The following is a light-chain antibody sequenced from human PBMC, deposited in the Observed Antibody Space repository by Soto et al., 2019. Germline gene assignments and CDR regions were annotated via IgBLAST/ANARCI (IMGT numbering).Light chain of an antibody. Sequence: EIVLTQSPGTLSLSPRERATKSCRASQSVSSSYLAWYQQKAGQAPRLLIYATSSRATGIPDRFSGSGSGTDFTLTIIRLEPEDFAVYYCQQYDNSLWTFGQGTKVDIK. J-gene: IGKJ1*01. CDR1: QSVSSSY. V-gene: IGKV3-20*01. CDR2: ATS. CDR3: QQYDNSLWT.